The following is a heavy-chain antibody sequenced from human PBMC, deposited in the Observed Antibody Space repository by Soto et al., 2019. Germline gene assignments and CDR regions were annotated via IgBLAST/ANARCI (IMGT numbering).Heavy chain of an antibody. CDR1: RFTFSGYS. V-gene: IGHV3-23*01. J-gene: IGHJ4*02. Sequence: EVQLLESGGGLVQPGGSLRLSCAASRFTFSGYSMSWVRQAPAKGLEWVSGISGSGGSTYYADSVKGRFTISRDNSESTLFLQMNSLRAEDTALYYCAKSYGDTWKHYYFDYWGQGTLVTVSS. CDR3: AKSYGDTWKHYYFDY. D-gene: IGHD3-3*02. CDR2: ISGSGGST.